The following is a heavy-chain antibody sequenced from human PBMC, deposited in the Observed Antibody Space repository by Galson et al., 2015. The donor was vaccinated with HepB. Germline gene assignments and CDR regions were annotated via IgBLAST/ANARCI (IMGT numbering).Heavy chain of an antibody. D-gene: IGHD4-11*01. J-gene: IGHJ3*01. CDR2: IYWDDDK. Sequence: PALVKPTQTLTVTCTFSGFSLGTGGVGVGWIRQPPGKALEWLALIYWDDDKHYSPSLKSRLTITKDTSKNQVVLTMTNMAPVDTATYYCAHRRSTVSDPKDAFDVWGQGTMVTVSS. CDR1: GFSLGTGGVG. CDR3: AHRRSTVSDPKDAFDV. V-gene: IGHV2-5*02.